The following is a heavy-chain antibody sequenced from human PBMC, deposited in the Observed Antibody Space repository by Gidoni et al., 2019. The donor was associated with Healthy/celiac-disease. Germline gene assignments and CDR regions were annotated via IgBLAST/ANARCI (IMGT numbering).Heavy chain of an antibody. CDR1: GYTFTSYY. J-gene: IGHJ5*02. CDR3: AREGQFHMQLSYNWFDP. D-gene: IGHD6-13*01. V-gene: IGHV1-46*03. CDR2: INPSGGST. Sequence: QVQLVQSGAEVKKPGASVKVSCTSSGYTFTSYYMHWVRQAPGQGLEWMGIINPSGGSTSYEQKFQGRVTMTRDTSTSTVYMELSSLRSEDTAVYYCAREGQFHMQLSYNWFDPWGQGTLVTVSS.